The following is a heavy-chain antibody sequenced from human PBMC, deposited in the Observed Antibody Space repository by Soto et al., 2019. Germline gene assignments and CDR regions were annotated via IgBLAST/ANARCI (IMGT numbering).Heavy chain of an antibody. CDR3: AKDRMIVVVISRLRRGGGMDV. CDR1: GFTFSSYG. D-gene: IGHD3-22*01. Sequence: QVQLVESGGGVVQPGRSLRLSCAASGFTFSSYGMHWVRQAPGKGLEWVAVISYDGSNKYYADSVKGRFTISRDNSKNTLYLQMNSLRAEDTAVYYCAKDRMIVVVISRLRRGGGMDVWGQGTTVTVSS. CDR2: ISYDGSNK. V-gene: IGHV3-30*18. J-gene: IGHJ6*02.